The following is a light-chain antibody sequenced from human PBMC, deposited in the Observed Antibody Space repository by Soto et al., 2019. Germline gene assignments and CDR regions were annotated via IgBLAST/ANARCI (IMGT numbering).Light chain of an antibody. V-gene: IGLV1-44*01. CDR1: SSNIGGNN. CDR2: NNS. Sequence: QSVLTQPPSASGTPGQMVTISCSGSSSNIGGNNVNWYQQLPGMAPKLLIYNNSQRPSGVPDRFSGSKSGTSASLAISGLQSEDEADYYCGAWDDSLRGLVFGGGTKVTVL. J-gene: IGLJ2*01. CDR3: GAWDDSLRGLV.